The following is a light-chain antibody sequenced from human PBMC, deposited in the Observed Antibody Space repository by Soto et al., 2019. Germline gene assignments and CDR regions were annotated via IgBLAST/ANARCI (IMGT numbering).Light chain of an antibody. Sequence: DIVMTQSPDSLAVSLGERATIHCKSSQSVLYSAKNKNFLTWYQQKPGQPPKLLIYWASTRESGVPDRFTGSGSGTDFTLTINSLQAEDVAVYYCQQQYINPITFSQGTRLEIK. V-gene: IGKV4-1*01. CDR1: QSVLYSAKNKNF. CDR2: WAS. CDR3: QQQYINPIT. J-gene: IGKJ5*01.